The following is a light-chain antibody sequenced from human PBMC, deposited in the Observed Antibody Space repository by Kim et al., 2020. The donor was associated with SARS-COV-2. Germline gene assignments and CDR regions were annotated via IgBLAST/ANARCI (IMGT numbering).Light chain of an antibody. J-gene: IGLJ2*01. CDR3: QAWDSSTAV. CDR2: QDS. CDR1: KLGAKY. V-gene: IGLV3-1*01. Sequence: SYELTQPPSVSVSPGQTASITCSGDKLGAKYACWYQQKPGQSPVLVIYQDSKRPSGIPERFSGSNSGNTATLTISGTQAMDEADYYCQAWDSSTAVFGGGTQLTVL.